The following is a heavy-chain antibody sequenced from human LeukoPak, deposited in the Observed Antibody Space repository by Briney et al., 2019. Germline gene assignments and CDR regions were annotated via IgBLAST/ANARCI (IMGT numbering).Heavy chain of an antibody. Sequence: GGSLRFSCAASGFTFSSYWMSWVRQAPGKGLEWVANIKQDGSEKYYVDSVKGRFTISRDNAKNSLYLQMNSLRAEDTAVYYCARGGDDYGDPTGGYYFDYWGQGTLVTVSS. CDR2: IKQDGSEK. J-gene: IGHJ4*02. V-gene: IGHV3-7*03. D-gene: IGHD4-17*01. CDR1: GFTFSSYW. CDR3: ARGGDDYGDPTGGYYFDY.